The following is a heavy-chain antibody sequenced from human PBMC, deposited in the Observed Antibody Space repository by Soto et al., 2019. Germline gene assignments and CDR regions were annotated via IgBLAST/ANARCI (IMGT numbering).Heavy chain of an antibody. D-gene: IGHD6-6*01. Sequence: QVQLVQSGAEVKKPGSSVKVSCKASGGTFSSYAISWVRQAPGQGLEWMGGIIPIFGTANYAQKFQGRVTITADESTGTAYMELSSLRSEDTAVYYCARSSIAARPPYYYYYGMDVWGQGTTVTVSS. V-gene: IGHV1-69*12. CDR1: GGTFSSYA. CDR3: ARSSIAARPPYYYYYGMDV. CDR2: IIPIFGTA. J-gene: IGHJ6*02.